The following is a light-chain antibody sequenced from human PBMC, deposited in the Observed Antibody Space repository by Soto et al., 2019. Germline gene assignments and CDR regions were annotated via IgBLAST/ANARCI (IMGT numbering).Light chain of an antibody. CDR1: SSNIGAGYD. V-gene: IGLV1-40*01. J-gene: IGLJ3*02. Sequence: QSVLTQPPSVSGAPGQRVTISCTGSSSNIGAGYDVHWYQHLPGTAPKLLIYGNSNRPSGVPDRFSGSKSGTSASLAITVLQAEAEAEYCCRSYGSRRGGWVFGGGTQLTVL. CDR3: RSYGSRRGGWV. CDR2: GNS.